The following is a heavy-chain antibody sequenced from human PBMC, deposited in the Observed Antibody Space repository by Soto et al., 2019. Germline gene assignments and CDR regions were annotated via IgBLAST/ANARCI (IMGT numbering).Heavy chain of an antibody. CDR2: INPNSGGT. J-gene: IGHJ4*02. CDR1: GYTFTGYY. V-gene: IGHV1-2*04. Sequence: ASVKVSCKASGYTFTGYYMHWVRQAPGQGLEWMGWINPNSGGTNYAQKFQGWVTMTRDTSISTAYMELSRLRSDDTAVYYCARNSAAGNRIFDYWGQGTLVTVS. D-gene: IGHD6-13*01. CDR3: ARNSAAGNRIFDY.